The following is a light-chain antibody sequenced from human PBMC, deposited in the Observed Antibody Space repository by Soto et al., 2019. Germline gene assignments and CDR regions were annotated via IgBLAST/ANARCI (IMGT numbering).Light chain of an antibody. J-gene: IGKJ1*01. CDR3: QQSYGTPWT. CDR2: AAS. Sequence: DIQMTQSPSSLSASVGDRVTITCRASQSISSYLNWYQQKPGKAPKFLIYAASSLQSGVPSRFSGSGSGTDFTLTISSLQPEDFATYYCQQSYGTPWTFGQGTKVGIK. V-gene: IGKV1-39*01. CDR1: QSISSY.